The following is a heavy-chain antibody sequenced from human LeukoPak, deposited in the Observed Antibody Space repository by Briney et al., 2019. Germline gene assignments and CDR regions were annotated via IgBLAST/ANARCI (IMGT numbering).Heavy chain of an antibody. CDR2: INSDGRST. J-gene: IGHJ4*02. Sequence: ETLSLTCAVYGGSFSGYYWSWVRQAPGKGLVWVSHINSDGRSTSYADSVKGRFTISRDNAKNTLYLQMNSLRAEDTAVYYCARDYDFDDYWGQGTLVTVSS. CDR3: ARDYDFDDY. CDR1: GGSFSGYY. D-gene: IGHD3-3*01. V-gene: IGHV3-74*01.